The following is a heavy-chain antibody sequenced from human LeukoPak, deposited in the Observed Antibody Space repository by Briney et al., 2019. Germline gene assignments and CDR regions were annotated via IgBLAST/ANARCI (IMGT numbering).Heavy chain of an antibody. D-gene: IGHD5-18*01. CDR2: IYHSGST. CDR1: GGSISSGGYY. CDR3: ARLEDTAMGFDY. Sequence: SQTLSLTCTVSGGSISSGGYYWSCVRQPPGKGLEWIGYIYHSGSTYYNPSLKSRVTISVDRSKNQFSLELSSVTAADTAVYYCARLEDTAMGFDYWGQGTLVTVSS. V-gene: IGHV4-30-2*01. J-gene: IGHJ4*02.